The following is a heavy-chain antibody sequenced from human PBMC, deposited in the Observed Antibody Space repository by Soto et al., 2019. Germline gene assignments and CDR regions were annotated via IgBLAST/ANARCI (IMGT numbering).Heavy chain of an antibody. CDR2: ISYDGSNK. CDR1: GFTFSSYG. J-gene: IGHJ4*02. CDR3: QTTTMTVGDY. D-gene: IGHD4-17*01. V-gene: IGHV3-30*03. Sequence: QVQLVESGGGVVQPGRSLRLSCAASGFTFSSYGMHWVRQAPGKGLEWVAVISYDGSNKYYADSVKGRFTISRDNSKNTLYLQMDSLRAEDTAVYYRQTTTMTVGDYWGQGTLVTVSS.